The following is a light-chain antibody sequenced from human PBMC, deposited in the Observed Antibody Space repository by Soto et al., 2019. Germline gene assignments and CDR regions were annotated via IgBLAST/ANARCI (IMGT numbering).Light chain of an antibody. Sequence: DIQMTQSPSSLSASVGDRVTITCRASQSISSYLNWYQQKPGKAPKLLIYAASSLQSGVPSRFSGSGSGTDLTLTMNSLQPEDFATYYCQQSYSTPRTFGQGTKVQIK. V-gene: IGKV1-39*01. CDR3: QQSYSTPRT. J-gene: IGKJ1*01. CDR2: AAS. CDR1: QSISSY.